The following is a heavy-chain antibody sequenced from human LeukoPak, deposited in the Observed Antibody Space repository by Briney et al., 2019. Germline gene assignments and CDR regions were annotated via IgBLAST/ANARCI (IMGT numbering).Heavy chain of an antibody. V-gene: IGHV4-59*08. CDR2: IYYSGST. CDR1: GGSISSYY. CDR3: ARHLPKWGWDY. Sequence: SETLSLTCTVSGGSISSYYWSWIRQPPGKGLEWIGYIYYSGSTKYNPSLKSRVTISVDTSKSQFSLKLSSVTAADTAVYYCARHLPKWGWDYWGQGTLVTVSS. D-gene: IGHD1-26*01. J-gene: IGHJ4*02.